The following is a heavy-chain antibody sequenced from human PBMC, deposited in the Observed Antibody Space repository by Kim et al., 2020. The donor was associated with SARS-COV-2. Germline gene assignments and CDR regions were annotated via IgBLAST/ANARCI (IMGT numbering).Heavy chain of an antibody. Sequence: SETLSLTCTVSGGSISSSSYYWGWIRQPPGKGLEWIGSIYYSGSTYYNPSLKSRVTISVDTSKNQFSLKLSSVTAADTAVYYCARPLECSSTSCFDYWGQGTLVTVSS. V-gene: IGHV4-39*01. D-gene: IGHD2-2*01. CDR1: GGSISSSSYY. CDR2: IYYSGST. J-gene: IGHJ4*02. CDR3: ARPLECSSTSCFDY.